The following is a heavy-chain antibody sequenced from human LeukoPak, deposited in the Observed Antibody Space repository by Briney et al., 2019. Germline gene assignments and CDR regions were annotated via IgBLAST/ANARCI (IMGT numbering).Heavy chain of an antibody. CDR2: INHSGST. D-gene: IGHD3-10*01. J-gene: IGHJ4*02. V-gene: IGHV4-34*01. Sequence: PSETLSLTCAVYGGSFSGYYWSWIRQPPGKGLEWIGEINHSGSTNYNPSLKSRVTISVDTSKNQFSLKLSSVTAADTAVYYCARGGMVQGVIKKAIGQYYFDYWGQGTLVTVSS. CDR3: ARGGMVQGVIKKAIGQYYFDY. CDR1: GGSFSGYY.